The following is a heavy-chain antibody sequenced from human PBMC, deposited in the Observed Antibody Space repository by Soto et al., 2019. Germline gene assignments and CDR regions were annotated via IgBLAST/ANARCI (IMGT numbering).Heavy chain of an antibody. CDR3: ARDRLVVTAAPFDY. Sequence: QVQLVESGGGVVQPGRSLRLSCAASGFTFSSYGMHWVRQAPGKGLEWVAVIWYDGSNKYYADSVKGRFTISRDNSKNSLYLQVNALRAEDTVVYYWARDRLVVTAAPFDYWGQGTLVTVSS. CDR2: IWYDGSNK. D-gene: IGHD2-21*02. V-gene: IGHV3-33*01. J-gene: IGHJ4*02. CDR1: GFTFSSYG.